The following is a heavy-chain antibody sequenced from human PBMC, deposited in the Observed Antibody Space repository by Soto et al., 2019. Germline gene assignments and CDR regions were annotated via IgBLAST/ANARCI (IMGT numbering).Heavy chain of an antibody. CDR1: GGSISSSSYY. CDR3: ARIFGGAPYGGHSYYYYYGMDV. J-gene: IGHJ6*02. Sequence: QLQLQESGPGLVKPSETLSLTCTVSGGSISSSSYYWGWIRQPPGKGLEWIGSIYYSGSTYYNPSLKSRVTISVDTSKNQFPLKLSSVTAADTAVYYCARIFGGAPYGGHSYYYYYGMDVWGQGTTVTVSS. V-gene: IGHV4-39*01. D-gene: IGHD4-17*01. CDR2: IYYSGST.